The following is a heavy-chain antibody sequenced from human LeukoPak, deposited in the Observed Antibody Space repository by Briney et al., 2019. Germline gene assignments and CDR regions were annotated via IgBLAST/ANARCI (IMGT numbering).Heavy chain of an antibody. V-gene: IGHV4-59*08. CDR1: GGSISSYY. CDR2: IYYSGST. Sequence: SETLSLTCTVSGGSISSYYWSWLRQPPGKGLEWIGYIYYSGSTSYNPSLKSRVTISVDTSKNQFSLKLSSVTAADTAVYYCARRGSLGYSYGLYYFDYWGQGTLVTVSS. CDR3: ARRGSLGYSYGLYYFDY. J-gene: IGHJ4*02. D-gene: IGHD5-18*01.